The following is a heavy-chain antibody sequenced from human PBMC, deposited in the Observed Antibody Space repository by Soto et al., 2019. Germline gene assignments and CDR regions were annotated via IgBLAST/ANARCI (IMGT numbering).Heavy chain of an antibody. D-gene: IGHD4-17*01. J-gene: IGHJ4*02. Sequence: EVQLVESGGGLVKPGGSLRLSCAASGFTFSSYSMNWVRKAPGTGLVWVASLSRSSSYIYYADSVKGRFTISSDNAKNSLYLGMNSLRAEDTAGYYGASPAISTLRTDYFDYWGQGTLVTVSS. CDR1: GFTFSSYS. CDR3: ASPAISTLRTDYFDY. V-gene: IGHV3-21*01. CDR2: LSRSSSYI.